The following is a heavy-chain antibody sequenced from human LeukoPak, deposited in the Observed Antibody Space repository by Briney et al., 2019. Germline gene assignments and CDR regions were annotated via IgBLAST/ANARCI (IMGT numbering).Heavy chain of an antibody. D-gene: IGHD1-20*01. Sequence: GESQKISCKGSGYSFTSYWIGWVRQMPGKGLEWMGIIYPGDSDTRYSPSFQGQVTISADKSISTAYLQGSSLKASDTAMYYCARSGSNWNDWIYFDYWGQGTLVTVSS. V-gene: IGHV5-51*01. CDR3: ARSGSNWNDWIYFDY. CDR1: GYSFTSYW. J-gene: IGHJ4*02. CDR2: IYPGDSDT.